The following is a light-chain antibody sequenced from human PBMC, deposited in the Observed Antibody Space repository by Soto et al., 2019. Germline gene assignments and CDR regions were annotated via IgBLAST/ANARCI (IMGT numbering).Light chain of an antibody. CDR2: DAS. V-gene: IGKV1-5*01. J-gene: IGKJ2*01. Sequence: DIQMTQSPSSLSASVGDRVTITCRASHIIGTWLAWYQQKPGKAPNLLIYDASSLESGVPSRFSGSGSGTEFTLTISALQPDDFATYYCQEYNSYSFGQGTKVEI. CDR3: QEYNSYS. CDR1: HIIGTW.